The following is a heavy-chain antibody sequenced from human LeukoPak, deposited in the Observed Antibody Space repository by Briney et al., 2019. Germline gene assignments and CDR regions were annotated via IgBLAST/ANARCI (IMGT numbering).Heavy chain of an antibody. Sequence: AASVKVSCKATGYSFTTYYIHWMRQAPGRGLEWMGIINPSDGSTSSAQKFQGRVTMTSDTSTSTAYMELRSLRSDDTAVYYCARDEARYSSGYYPNWFDPWGQGTLVTVSS. CDR3: ARDEARYSSGYYPNWFDP. J-gene: IGHJ5*02. V-gene: IGHV1-46*01. CDR1: GYSFTTYY. CDR2: INPSDGST. D-gene: IGHD3-22*01.